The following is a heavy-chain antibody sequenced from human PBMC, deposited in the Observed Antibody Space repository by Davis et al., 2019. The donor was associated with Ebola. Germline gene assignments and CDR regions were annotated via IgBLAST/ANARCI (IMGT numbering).Heavy chain of an antibody. CDR3: ARRAGGSYCSGANCYLDY. Sequence: GGSLRLSCVVSGFSLGTSRMNWVRQTPGKGLEWVSSISSVSDGIQYADSVKGRFTISRDNAKNSLYLQMNGLTAEDTAVYYCARRAGGSYCSGANCYLDYWGQGTLVTVSS. D-gene: IGHD2-15*01. CDR1: GFSLGTSR. J-gene: IGHJ4*02. V-gene: IGHV3-21*01. CDR2: ISSVSDGI.